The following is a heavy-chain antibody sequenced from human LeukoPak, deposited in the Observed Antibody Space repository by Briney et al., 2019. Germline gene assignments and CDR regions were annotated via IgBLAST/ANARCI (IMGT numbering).Heavy chain of an antibody. CDR3: AREGPGYCSSTSCYRYYGMDV. CDR2: IYYSGST. J-gene: IGHJ6*02. D-gene: IGHD2-2*01. Sequence: SETLSLTCTVSGGSISSGGYYWSWIRQHPGKGLEWIGYIYYSGSTYYNPSLKSRVTISVDTSKNQFSLKLSSVTAADTAVYYCAREGPGYCSSTSCYRYYGMDVWGQGTTVTVSS. CDR1: GGSISSGGYY. V-gene: IGHV4-31*03.